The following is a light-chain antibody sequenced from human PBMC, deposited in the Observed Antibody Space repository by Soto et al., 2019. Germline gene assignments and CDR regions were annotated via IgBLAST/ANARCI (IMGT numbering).Light chain of an antibody. V-gene: IGLV1-47*02. J-gene: IGLJ2*01. CDR1: SSNIGTNY. Sequence: QSVVTQTPSASGTPGQRVTISCSGSSSNIGTNYVYWYQHLPGTAPKLLIYLDNHRPSGVPDRFSGSKSGTSASLAISGLRSEDEADYFCAAWDDSLSGPVFGGGTKLTVL. CDR2: LDN. CDR3: AAWDDSLSGPV.